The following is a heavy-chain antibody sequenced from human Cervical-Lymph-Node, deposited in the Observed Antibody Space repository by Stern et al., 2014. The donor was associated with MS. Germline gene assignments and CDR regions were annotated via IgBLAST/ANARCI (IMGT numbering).Heavy chain of an antibody. CDR3: ASAYSSSHYYFDY. J-gene: IGHJ4*02. V-gene: IGHV3-33*01. CDR1: GFSFSRYA. CDR2: IWYDGSNP. Sequence: VQLVESGGGVVQPGRSLRLSCAASGFSFSRYAMHWVRQAPGKGPEWVALIWYDGSNPYYADSVTGRFTISRDNFKNTLYLQLNSLIAEDTAVYYCASAYSSSHYYFDYWGQGTLVTVSS. D-gene: IGHD6-13*01.